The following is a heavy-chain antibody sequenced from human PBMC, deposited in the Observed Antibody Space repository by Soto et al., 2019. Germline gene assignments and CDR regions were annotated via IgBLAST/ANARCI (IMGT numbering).Heavy chain of an antibody. CDR2: ISYSGST. Sequence: QVQLQESGPGLVKPSETLSLTCSVSGGSIRSYYWSWIQQPPGKGLEWIGYISYSGSTNYNPSLKSRVTISVDTSKNQFSLKLSSVTATDTAVYYCARNLPMDYWGQGTLVTVSS. CDR1: GGSIRSYY. CDR3: ARNLPMDY. D-gene: IGHD2-2*01. V-gene: IGHV4-59*01. J-gene: IGHJ4*02.